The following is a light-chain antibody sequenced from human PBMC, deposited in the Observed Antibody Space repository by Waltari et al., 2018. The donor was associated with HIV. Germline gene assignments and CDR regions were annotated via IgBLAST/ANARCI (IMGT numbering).Light chain of an antibody. Sequence: QAVLTQPFSLSASPGASASLSCTLRSGVNVQNYRIYWYQQRPGSPPRYLLRYKSESDKELGSGIPSRFSGSTDVPANAGNLVISGLQSEDEADYYYMIWYGNIWVFGGGTKLTV. V-gene: IGLV5-45*03. J-gene: IGLJ3*02. CDR1: SGVNVQNYR. CDR2: YKSESDK. CDR3: MIWYGNIWV.